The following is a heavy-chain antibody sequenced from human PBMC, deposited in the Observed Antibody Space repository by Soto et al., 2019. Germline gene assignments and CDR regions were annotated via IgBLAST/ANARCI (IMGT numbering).Heavy chain of an antibody. J-gene: IGHJ5*02. CDR1: GYSFTTYW. CDR2: IYPGDSDT. Sequence: GESLKISCKASGYSFTTYWIGWVRQMPGKGLGWMGIIYPGDSDTRYSPSFQGQVTISADTSISTAYLQWSSLKASDTAIYYCVRGYTYAGREGFDPWGQGTLVTVSS. CDR3: VRGYTYAGREGFDP. D-gene: IGHD5-18*01. V-gene: IGHV5-51*01.